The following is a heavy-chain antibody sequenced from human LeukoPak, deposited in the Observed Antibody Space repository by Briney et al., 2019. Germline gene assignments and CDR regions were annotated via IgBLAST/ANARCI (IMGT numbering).Heavy chain of an antibody. Sequence: GGSLRLSCAASGNTFSSNAMHWVRQAPGKGLEWVAVLSYDGSNRYHADSVKGRFTISRDNSKNTVYLQMNSLRPVDTAVDYCARVPGIAASAYYYYAMDVWGQGTTVTVSS. V-gene: IGHV3-30-3*01. J-gene: IGHJ6*02. CDR3: ARVPGIAASAYYYYAMDV. D-gene: IGHD6-13*01. CDR2: LSYDGSNR. CDR1: GNTFSSNA.